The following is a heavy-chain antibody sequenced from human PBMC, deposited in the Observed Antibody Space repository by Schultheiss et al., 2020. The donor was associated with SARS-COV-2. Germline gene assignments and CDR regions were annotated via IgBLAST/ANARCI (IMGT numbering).Heavy chain of an antibody. V-gene: IGHV3-30*18. Sequence: GGSLRLSCAASGFTFSSYGMHWVRQAPGKGLEWVAVISYDGSNKYYADSVKGRFTISRDNSKNTLYLQMNSLRAEDTAVYYCAKGLDDSSGSNWFDPWGQGTLVTVSS. D-gene: IGHD3-22*01. CDR2: ISYDGSNK. CDR1: GFTFSSYG. CDR3: AKGLDDSSGSNWFDP. J-gene: IGHJ5*02.